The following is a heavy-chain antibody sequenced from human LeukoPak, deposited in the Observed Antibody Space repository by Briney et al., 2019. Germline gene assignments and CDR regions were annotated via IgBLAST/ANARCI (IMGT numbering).Heavy chain of an antibody. CDR3: AISIDRNYYQMAY. D-gene: IGHD3-22*01. V-gene: IGHV3-74*01. CDR1: GFTFSSYW. CDR2: INSDGSST. Sequence: GGSLRLSCAASGFTFSSYWMHWVRQAPGKGLVWVSRINSDGSSTYYADSVKGRFTISRDNAKNTLYLQMNSLRAEDTAVYYCAISIDRNYYQMAYWGQGTLVTVSS. J-gene: IGHJ4*02.